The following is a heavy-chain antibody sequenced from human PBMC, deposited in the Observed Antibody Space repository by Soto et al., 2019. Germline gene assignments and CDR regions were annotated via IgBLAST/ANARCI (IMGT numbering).Heavy chain of an antibody. Sequence: QVQLVESGGGLVKPRGSLRLSCASSGFTFSDYYMSWIRQAPGKGLEWVAYISAVGSDIYYGDSVKGRFTVSRDNTKKSLYLQMSNLRADDTAIYYCASLPQGYYDRSGRLVDYWGHGTLGSVSS. CDR3: ASLPQGYYDRSGRLVDY. V-gene: IGHV3-11*01. D-gene: IGHD3-22*01. CDR2: ISAVGSDI. J-gene: IGHJ4*01. CDR1: GFTFSDYY.